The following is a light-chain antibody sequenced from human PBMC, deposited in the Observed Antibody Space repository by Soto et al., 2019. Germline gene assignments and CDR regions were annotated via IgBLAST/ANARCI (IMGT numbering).Light chain of an antibody. CDR1: QSVGRNY. V-gene: IGKV3-20*01. Sequence: EIVLTQSPGTLSLSPGESATLSCRASQSVGRNYLAWFQHKPDQAPRLLIGAASNRATGVPDRFSASGSGTDFTLSVTRLQPEDFAVYSCHQYAVSPLTFGGGTTVEIK. CDR2: AAS. CDR3: HQYAVSPLT. J-gene: IGKJ4*01.